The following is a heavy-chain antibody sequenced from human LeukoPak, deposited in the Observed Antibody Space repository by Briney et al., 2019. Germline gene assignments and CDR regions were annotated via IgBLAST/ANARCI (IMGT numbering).Heavy chain of an antibody. CDR3: SKGAGGVSYYNWFDP. CDR2: IYYSGTT. D-gene: IGHD5-18*01. Sequence: SETLSLTCTVSGGSISSSSYYWGWIRQPPGKGLEWIGSIYYSGTTHYNPSLESRVTISVDTSKNQFSLKLASVTAADTAVYYCSKGAGGVSYYNWFDPWGQGTLVTVSS. V-gene: IGHV4-39*07. J-gene: IGHJ5*02. CDR1: GGSISSSSYY.